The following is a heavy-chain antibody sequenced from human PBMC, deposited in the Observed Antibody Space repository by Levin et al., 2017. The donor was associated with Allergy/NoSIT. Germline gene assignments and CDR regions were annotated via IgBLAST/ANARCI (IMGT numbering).Heavy chain of an antibody. J-gene: IGHJ4*02. CDR3: ASDRDGDYIHIDY. Sequence: GGSLRLSCAASGLIFSSYVMSWVRQAPGKGLEWVSSMSGDNVRTFYANSVKGRFTISRDNSKNPVYLQINSLRDEHTAVYYCASDRDGDYIHIDYWGQGTLVTVSS. CDR2: MSGDNVRT. D-gene: IGHD4-17*01. CDR1: GLIFSSYV. V-gene: IGHV3-23*01.